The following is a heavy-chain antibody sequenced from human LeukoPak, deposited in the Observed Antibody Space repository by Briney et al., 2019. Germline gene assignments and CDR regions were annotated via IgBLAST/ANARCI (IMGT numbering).Heavy chain of an antibody. V-gene: IGHV4-34*01. J-gene: IGHJ4*02. CDR1: GGSFSGYY. CDR3: WGGNTGVEVRPFDY. D-gene: IGHD1-7*01. Sequence: PSETLSLTCAVYGGSFSGYYWSWIRQPPGKGLEWMGEINHSGSTNYNPSLASRGTISVDKCHKQIRQRQNSVSTAEQAVYYFWGGNTGVEVRPFDYWGQGTLVTVSS. CDR2: INHSGST.